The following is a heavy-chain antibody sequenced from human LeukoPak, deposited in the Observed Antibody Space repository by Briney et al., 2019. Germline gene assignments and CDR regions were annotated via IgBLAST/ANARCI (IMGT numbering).Heavy chain of an antibody. J-gene: IGHJ3*02. V-gene: IGHV3-30*02. CDR2: IRYDGSNK. CDR3: AKGPSTPYDYVWGSYRLDAFDI. Sequence: GGSLRLSCAASGFTFSSYGMHWVRQAPGKGLEWVAFIRYDGSNKYYADSVKGRFTISRDNSKNTLYLQMNSLRAEDTAVYYCAKGPSTPYDYVWGSYRLDAFDIWGRDNGHRLF. D-gene: IGHD3-16*02. CDR1: GFTFSSYG.